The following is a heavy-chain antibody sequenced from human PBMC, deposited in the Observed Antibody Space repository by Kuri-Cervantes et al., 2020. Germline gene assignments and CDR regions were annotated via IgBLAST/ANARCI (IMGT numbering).Heavy chain of an antibody. Sequence: LRLSCAVSGGSISSGDYYWSWIRQPPGKGLEWIGYIYYSGSTYYNPSLKSRVTISVDTSKNQFSLKLSSVTAADTAVYYCARGSSHPYDSSGYPFDYWGQGTLVTDSS. D-gene: IGHD3-22*01. CDR3: ARGSSHPYDSSGYPFDY. CDR2: IYYSGST. J-gene: IGHJ4*02. V-gene: IGHV4-30-4*01. CDR1: GGSISSGDYY.